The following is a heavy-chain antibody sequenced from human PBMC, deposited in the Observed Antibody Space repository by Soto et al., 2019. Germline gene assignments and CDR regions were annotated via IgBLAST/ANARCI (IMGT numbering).Heavy chain of an antibody. J-gene: IGHJ4*02. CDR1: GFSRNTRGLG. CDR2: ISWDGEK. Sequence: QITLKESGPTLVKPTQTLTLTCTFSGFSRNTRGLGVGWIRQPQGKALEWLALISWDGEKRYRPSLKSRLTLTKATSENQVVLTITNMDTLDTATYYCAHRRGDRLTGHSSFDYWGQGTLVTVSS. V-gene: IGHV2-5*02. D-gene: IGHD3-9*01. CDR3: AHRRGDRLTGHSSFDY.